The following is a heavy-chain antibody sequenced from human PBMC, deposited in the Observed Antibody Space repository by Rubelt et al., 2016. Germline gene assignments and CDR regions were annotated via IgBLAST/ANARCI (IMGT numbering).Heavy chain of an antibody. D-gene: IGHD2-15*01. CDR2: IYHSGST. CDR3: ARQPKLLLTPYYFDY. V-gene: IGHV4-4*02. CDR1: GGSISSSNW. Sequence: QVQLQESGPGLVKPSGTLSLTCAVSGGSISSSNWWSWVRQPPGKGLEWIGEIYHSGSTNYNPSLKSRVTISVDTSKNQFSLKLSSVTAADTAVYYCARQPKLLLTPYYFDYWGQGTLVTVSS. J-gene: IGHJ4*02.